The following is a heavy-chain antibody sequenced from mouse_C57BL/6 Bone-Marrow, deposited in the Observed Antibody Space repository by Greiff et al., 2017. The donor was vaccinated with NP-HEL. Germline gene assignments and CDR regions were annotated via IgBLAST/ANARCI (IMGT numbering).Heavy chain of an antibody. V-gene: IGHV14-4*01. D-gene: IGHD1-1*01. Sequence: EVQVVESGAELVRPGASVKLSCTASGFNIKDDYMHWVKQRPEQGLEWIGWIDPENGDTEYASKFQGKANITADTSSNTAYLQLSSLTSEDTAVYYCTRRVTTVPYWYFDVWGTGTTVTVSS. J-gene: IGHJ1*03. CDR1: GFNIKDDY. CDR3: TRRVTTVPYWYFDV. CDR2: IDPENGDT.